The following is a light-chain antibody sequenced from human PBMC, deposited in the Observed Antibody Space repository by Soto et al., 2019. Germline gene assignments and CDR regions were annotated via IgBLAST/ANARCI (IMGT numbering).Light chain of an antibody. J-gene: IGKJ4*01. V-gene: IGKV1-5*01. CDR1: QTISSW. Sequence: DIQMTQSPSTLSGSVGDRVTITCRASQTISSWLAWYQQKPGKAPKLLIYDASSLESGVPSRFSGSGSGTEFTLTISSLQPDDFATYYCQQYNSHSLTFGGGTKVDIK. CDR2: DAS. CDR3: QQYNSHSLT.